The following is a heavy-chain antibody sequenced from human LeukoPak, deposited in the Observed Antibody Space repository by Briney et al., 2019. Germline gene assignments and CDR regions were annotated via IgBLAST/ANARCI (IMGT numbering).Heavy chain of an antibody. V-gene: IGHV3-7*01. CDR3: ARDQYYDFWSGYYPSNYYYYMDV. CDR2: IKQDRSEK. D-gene: IGHD3-3*01. J-gene: IGHJ6*03. CDR1: GFTFSSYW. Sequence: GGSLRLSCAASGFTFSSYWMSWVRQAPGKGLEWVANIKQDRSEKYYVDSVKGRFTISRDNAKNSLYLQMNSLRAEDTAVYYCARDQYYDFWSGYYPSNYYYYMDVWGKGTTVTVSS.